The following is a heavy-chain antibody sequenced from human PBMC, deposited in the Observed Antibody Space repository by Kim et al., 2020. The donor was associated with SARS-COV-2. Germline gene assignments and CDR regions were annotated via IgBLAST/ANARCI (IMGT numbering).Heavy chain of an antibody. CDR1: GGSISSGGYY. CDR3: ARDLSGWYND. V-gene: IGHV4-31*03. J-gene: IGHJ4*02. Sequence: SETLSLTCTVSGGSISSGGYYWSWIRQHPGKGLEWIGYIYYSGSTYYNPSLKSRVTISVDTSKNQFSLKLSSVTAADTAVYYCARDLSGWYNDWGQGTLVTVSS. D-gene: IGHD6-19*01. CDR2: IYYSGST.